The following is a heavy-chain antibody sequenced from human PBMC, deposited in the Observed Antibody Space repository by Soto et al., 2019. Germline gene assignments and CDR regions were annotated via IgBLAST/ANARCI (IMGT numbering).Heavy chain of an antibody. J-gene: IGHJ5*02. D-gene: IGHD6-19*01. CDR1: GFTFSDYS. CDR2: ISSGSSTI. Sequence: EVQLVESGGGLVQPGGSLRLSCAASGFTFSDYSMNWVRQAPGKGLEWVSYISSGSSTINYADSVKGRFIISRDNAKNSLYLQMNSLRDDDMAVYYCARAFVGAVSPWGQGTLVTVSS. CDR3: ARAFVGAVSP. V-gene: IGHV3-48*02.